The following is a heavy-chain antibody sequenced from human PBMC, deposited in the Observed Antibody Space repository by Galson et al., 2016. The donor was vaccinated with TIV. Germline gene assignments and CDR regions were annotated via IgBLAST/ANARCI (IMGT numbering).Heavy chain of an antibody. V-gene: IGHV4-30-4*01. CDR1: GGSISSGDYY. J-gene: IGHJ6*02. Sequence: TLSLTCTVSGGSISSGDYYWSWIRQPPGKGLEWIGYIYNSRSTYYKPSLKSRATISDDTSKNQFSLKLRSVTAADTAVYYCARVISIFGLVTRGMDVWGQETTVTVSS. CDR3: ARVISIFGLVTRGMDV. D-gene: IGHD3/OR15-3a*01. CDR2: IYNSRST.